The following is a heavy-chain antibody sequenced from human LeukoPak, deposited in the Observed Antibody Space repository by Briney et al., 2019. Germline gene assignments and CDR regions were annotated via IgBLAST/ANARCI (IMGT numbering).Heavy chain of an antibody. CDR2: MSGRGVST. CDR3: ARDRRGSSSFDH. J-gene: IGHJ4*02. Sequence: GGSLRLSCAASGFTFTNYAMSWVRQAPGKGLEWVSGMSGRGVSTYYADSVKGRFTISSDNSKNTLYLQMNSLRAEDTAVYYCARDRRGSSSFDHWGQGTLVTVSS. D-gene: IGHD1-26*01. CDR1: GFTFTNYA. V-gene: IGHV3-23*01.